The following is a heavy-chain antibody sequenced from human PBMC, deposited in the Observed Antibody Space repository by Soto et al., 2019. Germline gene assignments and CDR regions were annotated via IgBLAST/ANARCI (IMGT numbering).Heavy chain of an antibody. CDR3: VRPCCGTNSCHDWFDP. CDR1: GYIFIDYY. J-gene: IGHJ5*02. V-gene: IGHV1-2*02. CDR2: INPNSGGT. D-gene: IGHD5-12*01. Sequence: ASVKVSCKASGYIFIDYYINWVRQAPGQGLEWMGWINPNSGGTKYAEQFQGRVTMTTDTSITTAYMELSGLRSDDTAVYYCVRPCCGTNSCHDWFDPWGQGTPVTVSS.